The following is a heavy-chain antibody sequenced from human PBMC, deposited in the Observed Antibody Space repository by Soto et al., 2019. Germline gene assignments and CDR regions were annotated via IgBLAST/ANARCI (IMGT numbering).Heavy chain of an antibody. J-gene: IGHJ5*02. CDR3: ARLLTDPTTIAVAVSWFDP. Sequence: SETLSLTCTVSGGSISSSSYYWGWIRQPPGKGLEWIGSIYYSGSTYYNPSLKSRVTISVDTSKNQFSLKLSSVTAADTAVYYCARLLTDPTTIAVAVSWFDPWGQGTLVTVSS. D-gene: IGHD6-19*01. CDR2: IYYSGST. CDR1: GGSISSSSYY. V-gene: IGHV4-39*01.